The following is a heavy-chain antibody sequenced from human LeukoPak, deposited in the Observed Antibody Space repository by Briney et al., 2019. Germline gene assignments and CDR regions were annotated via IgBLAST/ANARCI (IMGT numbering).Heavy chain of an antibody. Sequence: SVKVSCKASGGTFSSYAISWVRQAPGQGLEWMGGIIPIFGTANYAQKFQGRVTITADKSTSTAYMELSSLRSEDTAVYYCAREGTTQWGHVYGMDVWGKGTTVTVSS. CDR3: AREGTTQWGHVYGMDV. V-gene: IGHV1-69*06. J-gene: IGHJ6*04. CDR1: GGTFSSYA. D-gene: IGHD1-26*01. CDR2: IIPIFGTA.